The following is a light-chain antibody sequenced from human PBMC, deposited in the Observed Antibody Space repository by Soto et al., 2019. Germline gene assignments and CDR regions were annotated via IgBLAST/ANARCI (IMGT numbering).Light chain of an antibody. J-gene: IGKJ4*01. Sequence: AIRMTQSPSSLSASTGDRVTITCRASQGISSYLAWYQQKPGKAPKLLIYAASTLQSGVPSRFSGSGSGTDFTLTIFCLQSEDFPTYFCQQYYSYPPTFGGGTKVDIK. CDR1: QGISSY. CDR2: AAS. CDR3: QQYYSYPPT. V-gene: IGKV1-8*01.